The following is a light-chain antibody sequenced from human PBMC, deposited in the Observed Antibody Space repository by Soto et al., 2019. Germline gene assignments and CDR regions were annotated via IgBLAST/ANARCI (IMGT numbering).Light chain of an antibody. CDR1: QSISNW. CDR3: QQYNGYRWT. J-gene: IGKJ1*01. V-gene: IGKV1-5*03. CDR2: KAS. Sequence: DIQMTQSPSTLSASVGDRVIITCRASQSISNWLAWYQQRPGKAPKLLIYKASSLESGVPSRFSGSGSGTEFTLTISSLQPDDFATYYCQQYNGYRWTFGQGTKVDIK.